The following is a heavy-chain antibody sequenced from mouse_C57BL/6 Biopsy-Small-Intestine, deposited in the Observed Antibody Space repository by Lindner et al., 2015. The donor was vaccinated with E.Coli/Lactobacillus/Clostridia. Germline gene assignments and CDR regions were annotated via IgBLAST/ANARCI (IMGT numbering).Heavy chain of an antibody. V-gene: IGHV1-53*01. D-gene: IGHD4-1*01. Sequence: SVKVSCKASGYTFTSYYMHWVRQAPGQGLEWMGIIIPSGGNTKYAQKFQGRVTMTRDTSTSTVYMELSSLRSEDTAVYYCAREGGTNWDPFDYWGQGTLVTVSS. J-gene: IGHJ4*01. CDR1: GYTFTSYY. CDR3: AREGGTNWDPFDY. CDR2: IIPSGGNT.